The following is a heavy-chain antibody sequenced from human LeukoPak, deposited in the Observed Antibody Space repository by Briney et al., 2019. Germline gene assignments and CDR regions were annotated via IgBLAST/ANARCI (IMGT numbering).Heavy chain of an antibody. CDR1: GYTFTSYG. V-gene: IGHV1-18*01. CDR3: ASGAGYCSGGSCPNWFDP. Sequence: ASVKVSCKASGYTFTSYGIGWVRQAPGQGLEWMGWISAYNGNTNDAQKLQGRVTMTTDTATSTAYMELRSLRSDGTAVYYCASGAGYCSGGSCPNWFDPWGQGTLVTVSP. D-gene: IGHD2-15*01. J-gene: IGHJ5*02. CDR2: ISAYNGNT.